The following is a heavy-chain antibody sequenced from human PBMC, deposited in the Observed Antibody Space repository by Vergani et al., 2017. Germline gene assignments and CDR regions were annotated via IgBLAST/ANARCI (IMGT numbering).Heavy chain of an antibody. CDR3: AKDKHYYDSSGIFDY. J-gene: IGHJ4*02. CDR1: GFTFDDYA. D-gene: IGHD3-22*01. Sequence: EVQLVESGGGLVQPGRSLRLSCAASGFTFDDYAMHWVRQAPGKGLEWVSGINWNSDSIGYADSVKGRFTISRDNAKNSLYLQMNSLRAEDMALYYCAKDKHYYDSSGIFDYWGQGTLVTVSS. V-gene: IGHV3-9*03. CDR2: INWNSDSI.